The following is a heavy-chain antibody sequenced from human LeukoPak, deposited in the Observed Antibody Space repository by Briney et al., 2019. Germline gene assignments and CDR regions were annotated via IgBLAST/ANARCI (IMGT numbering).Heavy chain of an antibody. J-gene: IGHJ4*02. V-gene: IGHV4-30-4*01. CDR2: IYNNGRT. Sequence: SETLSLTCTVSGGSISSGDYYWSWIRQPPGKGLEWIGYIYNNGRTYYNPSLKSRVTISVDTSKNLFSLKVSSVTAADAAVYYCARGRSSSWSSFDYWGQGTLVTVSS. CDR1: GGSISSGDYY. CDR3: ARGRSSSWSSFDY. D-gene: IGHD6-13*01.